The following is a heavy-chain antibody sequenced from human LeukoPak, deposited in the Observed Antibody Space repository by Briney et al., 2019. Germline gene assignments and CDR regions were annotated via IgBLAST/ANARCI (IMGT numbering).Heavy chain of an antibody. J-gene: IGHJ4*02. CDR1: GYTFKDYS. D-gene: IGHD3-22*01. CDR3: VRDSDEPMMDLDY. CDR2: IDPSGGT. V-gene: IGHV1-2*02. Sequence: PGASVKLSCKASGYTFKDYSLPWVRQAPGQGLEWMGWIDPSGGTNYAEKFRGRVTMTRDTTTSTAYMELDTLRSDDTAVFYCVRDSDEPMMDLDYWGQGTLVTVSS.